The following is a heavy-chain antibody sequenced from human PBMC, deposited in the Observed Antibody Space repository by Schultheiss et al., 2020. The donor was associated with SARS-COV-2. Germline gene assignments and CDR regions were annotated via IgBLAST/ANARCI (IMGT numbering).Heavy chain of an antibody. J-gene: IGHJ4*02. V-gene: IGHV3-23*01. CDR3: ARVMVRGGIRDY. CDR2: ISGSGGST. Sequence: GGSLRLSCAASGFTFSSYAMSWVRQAPGKGLEWVSAISGSGGSTYYADSVKGRFTISRDNSKNTLYLQMNSLRAEDTAVYYCARVMVRGGIRDYWGQGTLVTVSS. D-gene: IGHD3-10*01. CDR1: GFTFSSYA.